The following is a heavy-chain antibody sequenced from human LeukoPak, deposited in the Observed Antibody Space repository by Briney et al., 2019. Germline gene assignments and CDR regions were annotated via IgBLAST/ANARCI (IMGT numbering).Heavy chain of an antibody. CDR2: MNPNSGNT. D-gene: IGHD3-10*01. J-gene: IGHJ4*02. CDR3: ARGPIFGSGSYFDY. CDR1: GYTFTSFD. V-gene: IGHV1-8*01. Sequence: ASVKVSCKASGYTFTSFDINWVRQAPGQGLEWMGWMNPNSGNTGYAQKFQGRVTMTRDTSIRTAYMELSSLRFEDTAMHYCARGPIFGSGSYFDYWGQGALVTVSS.